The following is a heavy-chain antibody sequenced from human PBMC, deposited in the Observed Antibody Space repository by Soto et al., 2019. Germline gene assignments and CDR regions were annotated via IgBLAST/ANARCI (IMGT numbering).Heavy chain of an antibody. J-gene: IGHJ6*02. V-gene: IGHV3-48*02. CDR2: ISSSSSTI. CDR1: GFTFSSYS. D-gene: IGHD3-22*01. CDR3: ARANYDSLYYGMDV. Sequence: EVQLVESGGGLVQPGGSLRLSCAASGFTFSSYSMNWVRQAPGKGLEWVSYISSSSSTIYYADSVKGRFTISRDNAKNSLYLQMNSLRDEDTAVYYCARANYDSLYYGMDVWGQGTTVTVSS.